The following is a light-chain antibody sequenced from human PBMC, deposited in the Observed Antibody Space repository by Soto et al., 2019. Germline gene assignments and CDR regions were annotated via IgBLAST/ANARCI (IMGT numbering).Light chain of an antibody. CDR2: DVS. CDR1: QDIRGA. V-gene: IGKV1-13*02. J-gene: IGKJ5*01. Sequence: AIQLTQSPSSLSASVGDRVTITCRASQDIRGALAWYQQKPGKPPKLLIFDVSSLQSGVPSRFRGSGSGTDFTLTISSLQAEDFATYYCKQFNTYPITFGKGTRLAIK. CDR3: KQFNTYPIT.